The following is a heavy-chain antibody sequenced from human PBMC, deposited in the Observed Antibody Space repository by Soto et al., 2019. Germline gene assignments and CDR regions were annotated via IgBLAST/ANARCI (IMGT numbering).Heavy chain of an antibody. J-gene: IGHJ4*02. CDR2: IIPIFGTA. CDR1: GGTFSSYA. V-gene: IGHV1-69*13. D-gene: IGHD6-19*01. CDR3: AKEAGFSRPFDH. Sequence: GASVKVSCKASGGTFSSYAISWVRQAPGQGLEWMGGIIPIFGTANYAQKFQGRVTITADESTSTAYMELSSLRIEDTAVYYCAKEAGFSRPFDHWGQGILVTVSS.